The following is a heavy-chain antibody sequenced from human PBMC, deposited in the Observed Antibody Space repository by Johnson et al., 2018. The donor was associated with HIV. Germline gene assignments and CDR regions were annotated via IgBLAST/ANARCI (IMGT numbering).Heavy chain of an antibody. CDR1: GFTVSSNY. CDR2: IYSGGST. CDR3: AKVRGGWLGHDAFDL. D-gene: IGHD6-19*01. J-gene: IGHJ3*01. V-gene: IGHV3-66*01. Sequence: MLLVESGGGLVQPGGSLRLSCAASGFTVSSNYMSWVRQAPGKGLEWVSVIYSGGSTYYADPVKGRFTISRDNSKNTLYLQMNSLGGEETAVYYCAKVRGGWLGHDAFDLWGQGTMVTVSS.